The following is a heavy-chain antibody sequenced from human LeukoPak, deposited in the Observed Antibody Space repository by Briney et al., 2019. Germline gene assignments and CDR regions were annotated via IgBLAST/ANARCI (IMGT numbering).Heavy chain of an antibody. Sequence: GGSLRLSCAASGFTFSSYAMHWVRQAPGKGLEYVSAISSNGGSTYYANSVKGRFTISRDNSKNTLYLQMGSLRAEDTAVYYCAREGQQLSLWSGLEFDPWGQGTLVTVSS. D-gene: IGHD6-13*01. CDR3: AREGQQLSLWSGLEFDP. J-gene: IGHJ5*02. V-gene: IGHV3-64*01. CDR2: ISSNGGST. CDR1: GFTFSSYA.